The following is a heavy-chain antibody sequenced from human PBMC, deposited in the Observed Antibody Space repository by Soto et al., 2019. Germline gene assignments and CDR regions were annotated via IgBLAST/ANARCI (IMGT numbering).Heavy chain of an antibody. CDR3: ARAPLPKHHLALDSRFDY. J-gene: IGHJ4*02. CDR1: GDSVSSNSAA. Sequence: SQTLSLTCAISGDSVSSNSAAWNWIIQSPSRGLEWLGRTYYRSKWYNDYAVSVKSRITINPDTSKNQFSLQLNSVTPEDTAVYYCARAPLPKHHLALDSRFDYWGQGTLFIVSS. D-gene: IGHD6-19*01. V-gene: IGHV6-1*01. CDR2: TYYRSKWYN.